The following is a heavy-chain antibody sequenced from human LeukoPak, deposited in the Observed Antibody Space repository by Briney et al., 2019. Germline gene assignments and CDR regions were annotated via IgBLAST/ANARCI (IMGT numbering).Heavy chain of an antibody. D-gene: IGHD4-17*01. Sequence: QSGGSLRLSCAASGFTFSSYAMSWVRQAPGKGLEWVSAISGSGGSTYYADSVKGRFTISRDNSKNTLYLQMNSLRAEDTAVYYCAKGVLSGESFFDYWGQGTLVTVSS. V-gene: IGHV3-23*01. CDR1: GFTFSSYA. CDR2: ISGSGGST. J-gene: IGHJ4*02. CDR3: AKGVLSGESFFDY.